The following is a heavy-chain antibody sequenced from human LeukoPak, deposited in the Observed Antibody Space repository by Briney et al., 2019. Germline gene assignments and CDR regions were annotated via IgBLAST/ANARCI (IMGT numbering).Heavy chain of an antibody. CDR3: ARALRRGVVVAGN. V-gene: IGHV1-46*01. J-gene: IGHJ4*02. Sequence: ASVKVSCKASGYTFTSYYMHWVRQAPGQGLEWMGIINPSGGSTSYAQKFQGRVTMTGDMSTSTVYMELSSLRSEDTAVYYCARALRRGVVVAGNWGQGTLVTVSS. CDR1: GYTFTSYY. D-gene: IGHD2-15*01. CDR2: INPSGGST.